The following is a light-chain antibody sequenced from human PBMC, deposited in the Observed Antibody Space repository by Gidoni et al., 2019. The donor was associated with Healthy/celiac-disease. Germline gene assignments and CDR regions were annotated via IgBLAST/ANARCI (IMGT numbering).Light chain of an antibody. V-gene: IGKV3-11*01. CDR1: QSVSSY. J-gene: IGKJ2*01. CDR3: QQRSNWLPYT. CDR2: DAS. Sequence: VLTQSPATLSLSPGERATLSCRTSQSVSSYLAWYQQKPGQAPRLLIYDASNRATGIPARFSGSGSGTDFTLTISSLEPEDFAVYYCQQRSNWLPYTFGQGTKLEIK.